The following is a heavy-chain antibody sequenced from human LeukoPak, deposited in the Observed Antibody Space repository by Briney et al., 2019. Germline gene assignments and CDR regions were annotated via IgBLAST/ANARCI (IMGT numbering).Heavy chain of an antibody. V-gene: IGHV4-34*01. CDR1: GGSFSGYY. Sequence: SETLSLTCAVYGGSFSGYYWSWIRQPPGQGLERMGEINHSGSTNYNPSLKSRVTISVDTSKNQFSLKLSSVTAADTALYFGAKAYSSSWYFNWFDPWGQGTQVTVSS. CDR3: AKAYSSSWYFNWFDP. J-gene: IGHJ5*02. CDR2: INHSGST. D-gene: IGHD6-13*01.